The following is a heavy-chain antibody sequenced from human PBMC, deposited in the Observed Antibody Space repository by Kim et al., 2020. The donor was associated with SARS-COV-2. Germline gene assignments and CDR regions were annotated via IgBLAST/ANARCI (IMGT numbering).Heavy chain of an antibody. J-gene: IGHJ3*02. V-gene: IGHV4-34*01. Sequence: YNPSLKSRVTISVDTSKNQFSLKLSSVTAADTAVYYCARSGWATSRAFDIWGQGTMVTVSS. D-gene: IGHD6-19*01. CDR3: ARSGWATSRAFDI.